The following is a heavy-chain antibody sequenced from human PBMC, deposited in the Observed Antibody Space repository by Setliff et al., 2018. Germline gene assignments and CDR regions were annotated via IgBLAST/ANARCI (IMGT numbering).Heavy chain of an antibody. V-gene: IGHV4-34*01. Sequence: SETLSLTCGASGGSFSDYYWSWIRQTPGKGLEWIGEINHSGSTKCNPSLKSRVTISVDTSKNQFSLKLSSVTAADTAVYYCARASVVHAIAVGYWGQGTLVTVSS. CDR2: INHSGST. J-gene: IGHJ4*02. CDR3: ARASVVHAIAVGY. CDR1: GGSFSDYY. D-gene: IGHD2-15*01.